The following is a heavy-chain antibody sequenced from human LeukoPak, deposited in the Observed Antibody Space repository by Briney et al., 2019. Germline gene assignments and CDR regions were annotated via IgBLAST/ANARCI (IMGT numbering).Heavy chain of an antibody. CDR1: GFTFSSYA. CDR2: INHSGST. V-gene: IGHV4-34*01. Sequence: SGGSLRLSCAASGFTFSSYAMSWVRQPPGKGLEWIGEINHSGSTNYNPSLKSRVTISVDTSKNQFSLKLSSVTAADTAVYYCARGSGSYRNWFDPWGQGTLVTVSS. CDR3: ARGSGSYRNWFDP. J-gene: IGHJ5*02. D-gene: IGHD1-26*01.